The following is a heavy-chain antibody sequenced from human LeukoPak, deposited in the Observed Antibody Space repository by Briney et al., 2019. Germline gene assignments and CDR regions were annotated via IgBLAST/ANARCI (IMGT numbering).Heavy chain of an antibody. CDR1: GFRFDSYP. D-gene: IGHD4-17*01. CDR3: VRDVDYAFDY. J-gene: IGHJ4*02. V-gene: IGHV3-48*01. CDR2: VRTRGDPT. Sequence: GGSLRLSCAASGFRFDSYPMNWVRQPPGKGMEWLSNVRTRGDPTSYADSVRGRFTISRDNAKKSLFLQINSLRVEDTAVYFCVRDVDYAFDYWGQGVLVIVSS.